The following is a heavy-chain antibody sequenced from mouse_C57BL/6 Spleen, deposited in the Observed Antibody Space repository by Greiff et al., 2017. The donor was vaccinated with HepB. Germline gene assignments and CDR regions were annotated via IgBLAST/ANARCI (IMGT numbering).Heavy chain of an antibody. V-gene: IGHV14-4*01. CDR2: IDPENGDT. Sequence: VQLKESGAELVRPGASVKLSCTASGFNIKDDYMHWVKQRPEQGLEWIGWIDPENGDTEYASKFQGKATITADTSSNTAYLQLSSLTSEDTAVYYCTTRSNWPFAYWGQGTLVTVSA. CDR3: TTRSNWPFAY. D-gene: IGHD2-5*01. J-gene: IGHJ3*01. CDR1: GFNIKDDY.